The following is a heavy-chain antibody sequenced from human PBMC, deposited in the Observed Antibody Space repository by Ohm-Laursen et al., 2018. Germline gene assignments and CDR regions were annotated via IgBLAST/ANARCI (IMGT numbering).Heavy chain of an antibody. V-gene: IGHV3-11*01. CDR1: GFRFSDNF. CDR3: ARDVGAFDL. Sequence: SLRLSCAASGFRFSDNFMNWIRQAPGPGLEWVSRITSSGTTIYYSDSVKGRFTVSRDNAKESLFLQMNSLRADDTAVYYCARDVGAFDLWGQGTTVTVSS. CDR2: ITSSGTTI. J-gene: IGHJ3*01.